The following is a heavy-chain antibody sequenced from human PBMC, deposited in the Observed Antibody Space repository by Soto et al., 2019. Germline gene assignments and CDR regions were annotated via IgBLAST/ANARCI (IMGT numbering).Heavy chain of an antibody. J-gene: IGHJ3*02. CDR2: IIPILGIA. CDR3: ARVIRYLDWSTRDAFDI. Sequence: QVQLVQSGAEVKKPGSSVKVSCKASGGTFSSYTISWVRQAPGQGLEWMGRIIPILGIANYAQKFQGRVTITADKSTSTAYRELSSLRSEDTAVYYCARVIRYLDWSTRDAFDIWGQGTMVTVSS. CDR1: GGTFSSYT. D-gene: IGHD3-9*01. V-gene: IGHV1-69*02.